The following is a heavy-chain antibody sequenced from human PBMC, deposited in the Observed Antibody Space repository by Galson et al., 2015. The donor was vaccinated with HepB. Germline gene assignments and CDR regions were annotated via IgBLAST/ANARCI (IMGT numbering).Heavy chain of an antibody. CDR3: ARVGFGSSWTFLAYYFDY. V-gene: IGHV4-4*07. CDR2: IYTSGST. J-gene: IGHJ4*02. Sequence: LSLTCTVSGGSISSYYWSWIRQPAGKGLEWIGRIYTSGSTNYNPSLKSRVTMSVDTSKNQFSLKLSSVTAADTAVYYCARVGFGSSWTFLAYYFDYWGQGTLVTVSS. CDR1: GGSISSYY. D-gene: IGHD6-13*01.